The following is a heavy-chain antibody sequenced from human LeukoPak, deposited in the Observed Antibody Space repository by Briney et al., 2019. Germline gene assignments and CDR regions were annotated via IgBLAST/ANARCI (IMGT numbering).Heavy chain of an antibody. CDR3: ARDGARRISSSWYAYYYMDV. V-gene: IGHV1-2*02. CDR2: INPNSGGT. Sequence: GASVKVSCKASGYTFTGYYMHWVRQAPGQGLEWMGWINPNSGGTNYAQKFQGRVTMTRDTSISTAYMELSRLRSDDTAVYYCARDGARRISSSWYAYYYMDVWGKGTTVTVSS. CDR1: GYTFTGYY. D-gene: IGHD6-13*01. J-gene: IGHJ6*03.